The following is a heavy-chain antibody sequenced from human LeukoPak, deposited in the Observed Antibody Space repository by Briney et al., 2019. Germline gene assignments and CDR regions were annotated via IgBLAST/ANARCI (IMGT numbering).Heavy chain of an antibody. J-gene: IGHJ5*02. CDR3: AKGGDEYQLLFDP. CDR1: GFTFSSYG. Sequence: GGSLRLSCAASGFTFSSYGMHWVRQAPGKGLEWVAVISYDGSNKYYADSVKGRFTIPRDNSKNTLYLQMNSLRAEDTAVYYCAKGGDEYQLLFDPWGQGALVTVSS. CDR2: ISYDGSNK. D-gene: IGHD2-2*01. V-gene: IGHV3-30*18.